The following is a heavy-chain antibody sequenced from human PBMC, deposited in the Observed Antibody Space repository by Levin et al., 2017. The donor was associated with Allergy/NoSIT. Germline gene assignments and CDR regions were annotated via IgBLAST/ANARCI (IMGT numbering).Heavy chain of an antibody. D-gene: IGHD3-16*01. Sequence: PGGSLRLSCAASGFTFSSYSMNWVRQAPGKGLEWVSSISSSSSYIYYADSVKGRFTISRDNAKNSLYLQMNSLRAEDTAVYYCARDQLGGRYGMDVWGQGTTVTVSS. J-gene: IGHJ6*02. V-gene: IGHV3-21*01. CDR2: ISSSSSYI. CDR1: GFTFSSYS. CDR3: ARDQLGGRYGMDV.